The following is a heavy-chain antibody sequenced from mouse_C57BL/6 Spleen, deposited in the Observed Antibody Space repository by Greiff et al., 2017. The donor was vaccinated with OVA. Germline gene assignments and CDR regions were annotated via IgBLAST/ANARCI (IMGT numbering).Heavy chain of an antibody. D-gene: IGHD1-1*01. V-gene: IGHV1-74*01. J-gene: IGHJ1*03. CDR2: IHPSDSDT. CDR1: GYTFTSYW. Sequence: QVQLQQSGAELVKPGASVKVSCKASGYTFTSYWMHWVKQRPGQGLEWIGRIHPSDSDTNYNQKFKGKATLTVDQSSSTAYMKLSSLTSEDAAVYYCAMAYGSIWYFDVWGTGTTVTVSS. CDR3: AMAYGSIWYFDV.